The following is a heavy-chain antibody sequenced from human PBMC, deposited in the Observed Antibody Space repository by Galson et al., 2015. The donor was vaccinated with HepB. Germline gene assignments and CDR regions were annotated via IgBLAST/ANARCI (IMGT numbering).Heavy chain of an antibody. CDR3: ARERWGNSNPHRIDV. Sequence: SLRLSCAASGFSFSDYAMHWVRQAPGKGLEWVTVISYDGSNEYYADSVKGRFTISRDNSKNTLYLQMDSLRDEDTALYYCARERWGNSNPHRIDVWGQGTTVTVS. CDR1: GFSFSDYA. CDR2: ISYDGSNE. D-gene: IGHD4-23*01. V-gene: IGHV3-30*04. J-gene: IGHJ6*02.